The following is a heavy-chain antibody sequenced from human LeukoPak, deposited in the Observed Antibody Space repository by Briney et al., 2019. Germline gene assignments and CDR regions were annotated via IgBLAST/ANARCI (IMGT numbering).Heavy chain of an antibody. CDR2: ISGDGAST. V-gene: IGHV3-23*01. D-gene: IGHD4-11*01. CDR3: AKGGHYSFFDY. CDR1: GFTFTSYS. Sequence: GGSLRLSCAASGFTFTSYSMSWVRQAPGKGLEWVSTISGDGASTYYADSVTGRFTISRDNSKNTLYLQMSSLRAEDTGIFYCAKGGHYSFFDYWGQGTLVTVSS. J-gene: IGHJ4*02.